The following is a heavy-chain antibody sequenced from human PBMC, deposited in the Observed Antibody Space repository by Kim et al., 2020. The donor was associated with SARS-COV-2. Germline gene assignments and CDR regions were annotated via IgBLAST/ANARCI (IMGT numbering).Heavy chain of an antibody. CDR3: ARESGDSSGYSLSY. D-gene: IGHD3-22*01. V-gene: IGHV3-30*07. J-gene: IGHJ4*02. Sequence: AASVKGRFTISRDNSKNTLYLQMNSLRAEDTAVYYCARESGDSSGYSLSYWGQGTLVTVSS.